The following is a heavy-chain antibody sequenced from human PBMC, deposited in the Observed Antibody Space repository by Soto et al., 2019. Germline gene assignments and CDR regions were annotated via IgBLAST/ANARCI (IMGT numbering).Heavy chain of an antibody. D-gene: IGHD3-22*01. Sequence: PAVSLRLSLASSGFPFSSYDMHWFRQGPGKGLEWVSAIGTAGDTNYAGSVKGRFTISRENAKNSLYLQMNSLRAGDTAIYFCARAIGPTLFDYWGQGTLVTVSS. CDR3: ARAIGPTLFDY. J-gene: IGHJ4*02. CDR2: IGTAGDT. CDR1: GFPFSSYD. V-gene: IGHV3-13*04.